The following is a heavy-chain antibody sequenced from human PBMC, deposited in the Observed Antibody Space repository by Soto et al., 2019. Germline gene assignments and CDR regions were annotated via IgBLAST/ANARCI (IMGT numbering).Heavy chain of an antibody. CDR1: GYTFTSYD. D-gene: IGHD3-9*01. Sequence: ASVKVSCKASGYTFTSYDINWVRQATGQGLEWMGWMNPNSGNTGYAQKFQGRVTMTRNTSISTAYMELSSLRSEDTAVYYCARVQHLYYDILTGYYQEEADAFDIWGQGTMVTVSS. CDR2: MNPNSGNT. J-gene: IGHJ3*02. CDR3: ARVQHLYYDILTGYYQEEADAFDI. V-gene: IGHV1-8*01.